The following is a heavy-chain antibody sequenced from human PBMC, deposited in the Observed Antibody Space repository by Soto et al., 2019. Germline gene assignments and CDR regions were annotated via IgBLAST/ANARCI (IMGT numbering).Heavy chain of an antibody. Sequence: ASVKVSYKASANTFTSYAFHWLRQAPGQRLEWMGWINGGNGNTKYSQQFQARLTITRDTSANTVFMDLGTLRSEDTAVYYCARRGYYDDTINWYFDVWGRGTLVTVSS. J-gene: IGHJ2*01. D-gene: IGHD3-22*01. CDR2: INGGNGNT. CDR3: ARRGYYDDTINWYFDV. CDR1: ANTFTSYA. V-gene: IGHV1-3*01.